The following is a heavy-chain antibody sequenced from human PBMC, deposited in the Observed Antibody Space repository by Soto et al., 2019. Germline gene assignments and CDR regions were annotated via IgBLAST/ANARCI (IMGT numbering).Heavy chain of an antibody. CDR2: INHSGST. J-gene: IGHJ4*02. CDR3: ARGRLQIVSGYSYFDY. Sequence: SETLSLTCAVYGGSFSGYYWSWIRQPPGKGLEWIGEINHSGSTNYNPSLKSRVTISVDTSKNQFSLKLSSVTAADTAVYYCARGRLQIVSGYSYFDYWGQGTLVTVSS. CDR1: GGSFSGYY. D-gene: IGHD3-22*01. V-gene: IGHV4-34*01.